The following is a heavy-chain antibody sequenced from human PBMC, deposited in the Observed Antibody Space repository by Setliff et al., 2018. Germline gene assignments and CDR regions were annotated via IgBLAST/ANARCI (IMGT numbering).Heavy chain of an antibody. V-gene: IGHV1-46*01. Sequence: ASVKVSCKTSGYSFTNYFIHWVRQAPGQGLEWMGVIDPSGDTTSFAQRFQGRVSLTSDTSTTTIYMDLSSLRFEDTAVYYCARAQSWSGGPYYFDYWGQGTLVTVSS. CDR2: IDPSGDTT. J-gene: IGHJ4*02. D-gene: IGHD3-3*01. CDR3: ARAQSWSGGPYYFDY. CDR1: GYSFTNYF.